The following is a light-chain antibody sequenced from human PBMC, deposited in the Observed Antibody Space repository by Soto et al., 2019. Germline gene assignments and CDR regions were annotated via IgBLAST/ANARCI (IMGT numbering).Light chain of an antibody. V-gene: IGLV1-40*01. CDR3: QSCDSSLSVI. J-gene: IGLJ1*01. CDR1: SSNIGAGYD. Sequence: QSVLAPPPSVTGAPGQRVTISCTGSSSNIGAGYDVHWYQQLPGTAPKLLIYGNSNRPSGVPDRFSGSKSGTSASLAITGLQAEDEADYYCQSCDSSLSVIFGTGTKVTVL. CDR2: GNS.